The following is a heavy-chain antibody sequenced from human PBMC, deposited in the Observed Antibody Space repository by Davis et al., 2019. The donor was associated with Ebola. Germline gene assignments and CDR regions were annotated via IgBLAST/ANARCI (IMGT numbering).Heavy chain of an antibody. J-gene: IGHJ4*02. V-gene: IGHV3-21*01. CDR2: ISSSSSYI. CDR1: GFTFSSYS. Sequence: GGSLRLSCAASGFTFSSYSMNWVRQAPGKGLEWVSSISSSSSYIYYADSVKGRFTISRDNSKNMLYLQMNSLRADDTAVYYCARDSRGHDFVDYWGQGTLVTVSS. D-gene: IGHD5-12*01. CDR3: ARDSRGHDFVDY.